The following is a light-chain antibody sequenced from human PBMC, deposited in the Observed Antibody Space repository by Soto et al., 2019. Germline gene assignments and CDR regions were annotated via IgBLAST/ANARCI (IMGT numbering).Light chain of an antibody. CDR1: QTISGF. CDR3: QQSYIAPLT. CDR2: AAS. J-gene: IGKJ4*01. Sequence: DIQITQSPSSLSASGGDRVAITCRASQTISGFSNWYQQKPGEAPKLLIYAASTLQSGVPSRFSGSGSGTDFTLTISSLQPEDFATYYCQQSYIAPLTFGGGTKVDI. V-gene: IGKV1-39*01.